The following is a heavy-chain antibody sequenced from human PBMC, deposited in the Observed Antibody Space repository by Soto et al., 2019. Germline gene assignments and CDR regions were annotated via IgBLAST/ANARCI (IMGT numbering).Heavy chain of an antibody. CDR2: VNPSSGTT. J-gene: IGHJ3*02. Sequence: DSVKVSCKASGYSFTTYNIHWVRQAPGQGLEWVGVVNPSSGTTSYAQKFQGRVTMTRDTSTRTVYMELSSLRSEDAAVYYCERWAPAAFHILGNGTMVTVSS. V-gene: IGHV1-46*01. CDR3: ERWAPAAFHI. CDR1: GYSFTTYN.